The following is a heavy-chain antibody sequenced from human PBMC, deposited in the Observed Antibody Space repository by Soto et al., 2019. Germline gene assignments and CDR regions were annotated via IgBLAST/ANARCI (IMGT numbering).Heavy chain of an antibody. J-gene: IGHJ4*02. CDR3: ARDQITGLIDY. D-gene: IGHD2-8*02. Sequence: SETLSLTCTVSGGSISSSSYYWGWIRQPPGKGLEWIGSIYYSGSTYYNPSLKSRVTISVDTSKNQFSLKLSSVTAADTAVYYCARDQITGLIDYWGQGTLVTVSS. V-gene: IGHV4-39*02. CDR1: GGSISSSSYY. CDR2: IYYSGST.